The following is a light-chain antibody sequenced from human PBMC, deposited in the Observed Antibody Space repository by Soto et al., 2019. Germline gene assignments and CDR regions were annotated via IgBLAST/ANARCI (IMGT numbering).Light chain of an antibody. V-gene: IGLV1-44*01. CDR3: AAWDDSLNGPI. CDR2: SND. J-gene: IGLJ2*01. Sequence: QSVLTQPPSASGTPGQRVSISCSGSRSNIGSNTVYWYQQLPGAAPKLLMFSNDQRPSGVPDRFSGSKSGTSASLAISGLQSVDEADYYCAAWDDSLNGPIFGGGTKLPS. CDR1: RSNIGSNT.